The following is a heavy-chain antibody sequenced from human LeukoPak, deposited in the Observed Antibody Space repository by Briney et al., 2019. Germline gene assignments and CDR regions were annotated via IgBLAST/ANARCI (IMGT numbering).Heavy chain of an antibody. CDR1: GFTFNSYE. J-gene: IGHJ4*02. Sequence: GGSLRLSCAASGFTFNSYEMNWVRQAPGKGLEWVSHISSSGSTIYYTDSVKGRFTISRDNSKNSLYLQMNSLRAEDTAIYYCARTVARIGYWGQGTLVTVSS. CDR3: ARTVARIGY. V-gene: IGHV3-48*03. D-gene: IGHD4-23*01. CDR2: ISSSGSTI.